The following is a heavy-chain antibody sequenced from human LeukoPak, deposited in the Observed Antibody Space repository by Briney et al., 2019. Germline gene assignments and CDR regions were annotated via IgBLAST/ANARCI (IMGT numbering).Heavy chain of an antibody. V-gene: IGHV3-43*02. D-gene: IGHD6-13*01. CDR1: GFTLDDFA. Sequence: GGSLRLSCAASGFTLDDFAMHWVRQGPGKSLEWVSLISGDGNRIHCADSVKGRFTISRDNSKNSLYLQMNSLRTEDTALYYCAKAIEPRAAARPYGMDVWGQGTTVTVSS. CDR2: ISGDGNRI. CDR3: AKAIEPRAAARPYGMDV. J-gene: IGHJ6*02.